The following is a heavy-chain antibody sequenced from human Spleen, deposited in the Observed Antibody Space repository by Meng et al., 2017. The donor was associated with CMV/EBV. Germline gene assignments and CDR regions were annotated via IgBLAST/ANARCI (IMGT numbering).Heavy chain of an antibody. CDR2: ISWNSGSI. V-gene: IGHV3-9*01. CDR3: AKGPIVQLERPPTN. D-gene: IGHD1-1*01. Sequence: GGSLRLSCAASGFTFDDYAMHWVRQAPGKGLEWVSGISWNSGSIGYADSAKGRFTISRDNAKNSLYLQMNSLRAEDTAFYYCAKGPIVQLERPPTNWGQGTLVTVSS. CDR1: GFTFDDYA. J-gene: IGHJ4*02.